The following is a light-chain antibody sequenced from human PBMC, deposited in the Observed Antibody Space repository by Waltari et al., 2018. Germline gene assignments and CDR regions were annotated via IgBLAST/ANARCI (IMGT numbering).Light chain of an antibody. CDR1: ALPKPY. J-gene: IGLJ3*02. CDR2: KDS. Sequence: SYELTPPPSVSVSPGQTARITCSGDALPKPYAYWYQQKPGQAPVLVIYKDSERPSGIPERFSGSSSGTTVTLTISGVQAEDEADYYCQSADSSGTYRVFGGGTKLTVL. CDR3: QSADSSGTYRV. V-gene: IGLV3-25*03.